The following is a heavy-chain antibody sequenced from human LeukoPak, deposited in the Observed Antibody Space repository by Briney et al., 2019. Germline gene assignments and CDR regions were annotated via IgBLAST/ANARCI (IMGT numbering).Heavy chain of an antibody. D-gene: IGHD6-19*01. CDR1: GFTFSSYA. CDR2: ISGSGGST. Sequence: QPGASLRLSCAASGFTFSSYAMSWVRQASGKGLEWVSAISGSGGSTYYADSVKGRFTISRDNSKNTLYLQMNSLRAEDTAVYYCAKASSKVAGTAIGYWGQGTLVTVSS. V-gene: IGHV3-23*01. J-gene: IGHJ4*02. CDR3: AKASSKVAGTAIGY.